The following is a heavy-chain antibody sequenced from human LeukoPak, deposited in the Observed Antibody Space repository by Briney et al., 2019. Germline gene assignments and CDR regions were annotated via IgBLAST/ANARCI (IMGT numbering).Heavy chain of an antibody. CDR2: INHSGST. J-gene: IGHJ4*02. CDR1: GGSISSYY. V-gene: IGHV4-34*01. CDR3: ARGATEPIFDY. Sequence: SETLSLTCTVSGGSISSYYWIWIRQPPGKGLEWIGEINHSGSTNYNPSLKSRVTVSVDTSKNQFSLKLSSVTAADTAVYYCARGATEPIFDYWGQGTLVTVSS. D-gene: IGHD1-26*01.